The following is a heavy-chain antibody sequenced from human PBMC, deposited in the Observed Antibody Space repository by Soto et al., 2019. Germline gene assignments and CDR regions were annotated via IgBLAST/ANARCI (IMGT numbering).Heavy chain of an antibody. Sequence: QVHLVQSGAEVKKPGASVKVSCKGSGYAFTTYGITWVRQAPGQGLEWMGWISAHNGNTNYAQKLQGRVTVTRDTSTSTAYMELRSLRSDDTAVYYCARGTYGDYWGQGAVVTVSS. V-gene: IGHV1-18*01. CDR3: ARGTYGDY. D-gene: IGHD4-17*01. J-gene: IGHJ4*02. CDR2: ISAHNGNT. CDR1: GYAFTTYG.